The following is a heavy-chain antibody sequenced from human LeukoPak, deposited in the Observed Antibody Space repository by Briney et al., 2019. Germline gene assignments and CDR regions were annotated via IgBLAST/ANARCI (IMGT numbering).Heavy chain of an antibody. CDR2: IYYSGST. CDR1: GGSISSYY. D-gene: IGHD7-27*01. Sequence: SETLSLTCTVSGGSISSYYWSWLRQPPGKGLEWIGYIYYSGSTNYNPPLKSRVTISVDTSKNQFSLKLSSVTAADTAVYYCASSGLGISAFDIWGQGTMVTVSS. CDR3: ASSGLGISAFDI. V-gene: IGHV4-59*01. J-gene: IGHJ3*02.